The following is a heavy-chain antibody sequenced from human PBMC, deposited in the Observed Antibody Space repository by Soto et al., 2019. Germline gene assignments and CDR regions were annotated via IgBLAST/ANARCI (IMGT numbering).Heavy chain of an antibody. V-gene: IGHV3-21*01. J-gene: IGHJ5*02. CDR3: TRDASRDSSARGWFDP. CDR2: ISSNSAYI. Sequence: PGGSLRLSCAASGFTFRSFTMNWVRQAPLKGLEWVSTISSNSAYIYYTDALRGRFTISRDNAKNSLHLQMNSLRAEDTAVYYCTRDASRDSSARGWFDPWGPGTLVTVSS. D-gene: IGHD6-13*01. CDR1: GFTFRSFT.